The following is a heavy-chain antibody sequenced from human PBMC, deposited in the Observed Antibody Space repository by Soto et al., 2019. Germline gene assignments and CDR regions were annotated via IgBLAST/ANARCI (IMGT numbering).Heavy chain of an antibody. J-gene: IGHJ3*02. D-gene: IGHD2-15*01. V-gene: IGHV3-74*01. CDR2: INSDGSST. CDR1: GFTFSSYW. Sequence: VGSLRLSCAASGFTFSSYWMHWVRQAPGKGLVWVSRINSDGSSTSYADSVKGRFTISRDNAKNTLYLQMNSLRAEDTAVYYCASIVVVAANRYHDAFDIWGQGTMVTVSS. CDR3: ASIVVVAANRYHDAFDI.